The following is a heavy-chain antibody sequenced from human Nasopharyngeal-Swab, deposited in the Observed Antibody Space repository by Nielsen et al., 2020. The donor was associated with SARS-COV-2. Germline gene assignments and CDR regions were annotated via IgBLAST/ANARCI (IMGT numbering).Heavy chain of an antibody. Sequence: SETLSLTCTVSGGSVSSGSYYWGWIRQPPGKGLEWIGYIYYSGSTNYNPSLKSRVTISVDTSKNQFSLKLSSVTAADTAVYYCASSYYYDSSGPEFFDYWGQGTLVTVSS. J-gene: IGHJ4*02. D-gene: IGHD3-22*01. V-gene: IGHV4-61*01. CDR1: GGSVSSGSYY. CDR3: ASSYYYDSSGPEFFDY. CDR2: IYYSGST.